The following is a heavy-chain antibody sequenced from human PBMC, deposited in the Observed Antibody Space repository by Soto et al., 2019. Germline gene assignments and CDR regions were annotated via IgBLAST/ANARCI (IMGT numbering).Heavy chain of an antibody. D-gene: IGHD2-15*01. Sequence: GGSLRLSCAASGFTFSSYSMNWVRQAPGKGLEWVSSISSSSSYIYYADSVKGRFTISRDNAKNSLYLQMNSLRAEDTAVYYCARDXSTPEYIVVLVAASLDYWGQGTLVTVSS. V-gene: IGHV3-21*01. CDR2: ISSSSSYI. CDR3: ARDXSTPEYIVVLVAASLDY. J-gene: IGHJ4*02. CDR1: GFTFSSYS.